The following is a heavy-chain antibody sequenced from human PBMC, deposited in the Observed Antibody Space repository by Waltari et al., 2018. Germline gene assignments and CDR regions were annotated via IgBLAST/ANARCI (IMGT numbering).Heavy chain of an antibody. Sequence: QVQLVQSGAEVKKPGSSVKVSCKASGGTFSSYAISWVRQAPGQGLEWMGGIIPVFGTANYAQKFQGRVTITADEATSTAYMELSSLRSEDTAVYYCARDRVGASILDYWGQGTLVTVSS. CDR3: ARDRVGASILDY. CDR1: GGTFSSYA. CDR2: IIPVFGTA. J-gene: IGHJ4*02. V-gene: IGHV1-69*13. D-gene: IGHD1-26*01.